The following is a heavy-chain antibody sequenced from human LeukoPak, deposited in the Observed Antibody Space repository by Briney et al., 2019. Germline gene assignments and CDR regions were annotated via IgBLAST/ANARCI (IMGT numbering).Heavy chain of an antibody. Sequence: PSETLSLTCTVSGYSISSGYYWSWIRQPPGKGLEWIGYIYYSGSTNYNPSLKSRVTISVDTSKNQFSLKLSSVTAADTAVYYCARDGSSSIDYWGQGTLVTVSS. D-gene: IGHD1-26*01. J-gene: IGHJ4*02. CDR2: IYYSGST. CDR3: ARDGSSSIDY. CDR1: GYSISSGYY. V-gene: IGHV4-61*01.